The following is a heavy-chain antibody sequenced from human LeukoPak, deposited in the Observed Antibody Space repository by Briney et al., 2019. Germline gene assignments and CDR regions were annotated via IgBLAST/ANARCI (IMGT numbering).Heavy chain of an antibody. CDR2: MNPNSGNT. V-gene: IGHV1-8*03. Sequence: ASVKVSCKASGYTFTSYDINWVRQATGQGLEWMGWMNPNSGNTGYAQKFQGRVTITRNTSISTAYLELSSLRSEDTAVYYCARGWLAFTSRNWFDPWGQGTLVTVSS. CDR3: ARGWLAFTSRNWFDP. D-gene: IGHD3-3*01. CDR1: GYTFTSYD. J-gene: IGHJ5*02.